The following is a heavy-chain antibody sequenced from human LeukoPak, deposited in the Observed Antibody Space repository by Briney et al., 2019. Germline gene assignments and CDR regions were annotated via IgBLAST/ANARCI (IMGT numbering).Heavy chain of an antibody. CDR1: GFTFSSHA. Sequence: GGSLRLSCAASGFTFSSHAMSWVRQAPGKGLEWVSAISASGGSTYYADSVKGRFTISRDNSKNTLYLQMNGLRAEDTAVYYCAKYSGYENFDYWGQGTLVTVSS. D-gene: IGHD5-12*01. J-gene: IGHJ4*02. CDR2: ISASGGST. CDR3: AKYSGYENFDY. V-gene: IGHV3-23*01.